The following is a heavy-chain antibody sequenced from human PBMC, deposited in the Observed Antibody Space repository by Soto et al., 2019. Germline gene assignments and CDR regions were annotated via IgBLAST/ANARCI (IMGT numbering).Heavy chain of an antibody. Sequence: QVQLQESGPGLVRPSGTLSLTCSVSGDSISTNKWWIWVRQPPGKGLEWIGETYHTGRTNYNPSRDXRXTXSXXKPKAQVSLTLNSVTAADTADYYSARRSRYAYDCGGGNVDYGGQGTLVTASS. CDR2: TYHTGRT. V-gene: IGHV4-4*02. D-gene: IGHD2-21*01. J-gene: IGHJ4*02. CDR1: GDSISTNKW. CDR3: ARRSRYAYDCGGGNVDY.